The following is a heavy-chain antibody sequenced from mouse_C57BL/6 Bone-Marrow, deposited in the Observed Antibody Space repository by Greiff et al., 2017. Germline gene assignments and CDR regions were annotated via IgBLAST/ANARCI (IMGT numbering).Heavy chain of an antibody. Sequence: QVQLQQSGAELVRPGASVTLSCKASGYTFTDYEMHWVKQTPVHGLEWIGAIDPETGGTAYNQKFTGKAILTADKSSSTAYMELRSLTSEDSAVYYCTRGRYSWFAYWGQETLVTVSA. CDR1: GYTFTDYE. CDR3: TRGRYSWFAY. J-gene: IGHJ3*01. V-gene: IGHV1-15*01. CDR2: IDPETGGT.